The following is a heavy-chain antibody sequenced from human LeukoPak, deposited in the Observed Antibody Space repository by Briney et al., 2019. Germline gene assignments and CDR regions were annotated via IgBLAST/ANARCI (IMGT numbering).Heavy chain of an antibody. Sequence: SETLSLTCTVSGGSICSYYWSWIRQPPGKGLEWIGYIYYSGSTNYNPSLKSRVTISVDTSKNQFSLKLSSVTAADTAVYYCARDPKDGYNYGFDYWGQGTLVTVSS. V-gene: IGHV4-59*01. CDR1: GGSICSYY. CDR3: ARDPKDGYNYGFDY. D-gene: IGHD5-24*01. J-gene: IGHJ4*02. CDR2: IYYSGST.